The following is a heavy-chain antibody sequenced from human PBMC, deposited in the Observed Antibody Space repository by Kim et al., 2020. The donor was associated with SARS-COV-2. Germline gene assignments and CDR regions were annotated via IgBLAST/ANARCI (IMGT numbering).Heavy chain of an antibody. CDR3: TKRTSGAWPFDY. J-gene: IGHJ4*02. CDR1: GFTFTSYA. CDR2: IGNTGGNT. Sequence: GGSLRLSCEASGFTFTSYAMTWVRQAPGKGLEWVASIGNTGGNTYYADSVKGRFTLSRDNSRDTLFLHMNSLRAEDTAVYYCTKRTSGAWPFDYWGQGTMVTVSS. D-gene: IGHD2-2*01. V-gene: IGHV3-23*01.